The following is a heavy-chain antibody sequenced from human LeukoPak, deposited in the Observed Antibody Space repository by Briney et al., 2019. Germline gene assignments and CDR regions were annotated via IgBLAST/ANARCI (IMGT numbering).Heavy chain of an antibody. CDR2: IRYDGSNK. CDR3: AKGLYDYYDFWSGYPDY. V-gene: IGHV3-30*02. J-gene: IGHJ4*02. Sequence: PGGSLRLSCAASGFTFSSYGMHWVRQAPGKGLEWVAFIRYDGSNKYYADSVKGRFTISRDNSKNTLYLQMNSLRAEDTAVYYCAKGLYDYYDFWSGYPDYWGQGTLVTVSS. CDR1: GFTFSSYG. D-gene: IGHD3-3*01.